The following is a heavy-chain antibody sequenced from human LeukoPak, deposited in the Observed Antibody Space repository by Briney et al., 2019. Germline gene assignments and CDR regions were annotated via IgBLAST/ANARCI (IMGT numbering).Heavy chain of an antibody. J-gene: IGHJ1*01. D-gene: IGHD2-15*01. CDR1: GGTFSSYA. Sequence: ASVKVSCKASGGTFSSYAISWVRQAPGRGLEWMGGIIPIFGTANYAQKFQGRVTITADESTSTAYMELSSLRSEDTAVYYCAQQVGYCSSGSCYFTYWGQGTLVTVSS. V-gene: IGHV1-69*01. CDR3: AQQVGYCSSGSCYFTY. CDR2: IIPIFGTA.